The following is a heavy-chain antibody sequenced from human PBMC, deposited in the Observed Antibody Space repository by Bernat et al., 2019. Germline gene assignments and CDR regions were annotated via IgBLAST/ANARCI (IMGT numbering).Heavy chain of an antibody. CDR1: GGSISSYY. V-gene: IGHV4-59*08. Sequence: QVQLQESGPGLVKPSETLSLTCTVSGGSISSYYWSWIRQPPGKGLEWIGYIYYSGSTNYNPSLKSRVTISVDTSKNQFSLKLSSVTAADTAVYYCARLDPLTFTMVRGVTIGRGFDYWGQGTLVTVSS. CDR2: IYYSGST. CDR3: ARLDPLTFTMVRGVTIGRGFDY. D-gene: IGHD3-10*01. J-gene: IGHJ4*02.